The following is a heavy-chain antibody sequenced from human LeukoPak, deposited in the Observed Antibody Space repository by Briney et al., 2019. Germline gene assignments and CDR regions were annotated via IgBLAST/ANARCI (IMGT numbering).Heavy chain of an antibody. CDR2: ISSSGSTI. D-gene: IGHD3-9*01. J-gene: IGHJ4*02. CDR1: GFTFSSYE. V-gene: IGHV3-48*03. Sequence: GGSLRLSCAASGFTFSSYEMNWVRQAPEKGLEWVSYISSSGSTIYYADSVKGRFTISRDNAKNSLYLQMNSLRAEDTAVYYCARGNWLATDYWGQGTLVTVSS. CDR3: ARGNWLATDY.